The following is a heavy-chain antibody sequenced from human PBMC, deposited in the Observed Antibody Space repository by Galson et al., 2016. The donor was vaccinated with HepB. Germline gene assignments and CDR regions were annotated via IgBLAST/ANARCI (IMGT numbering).Heavy chain of an antibody. Sequence: SVKVSCKASGGTFSSYAITWVRQAPGQGLEWVGGIIPMFGTANYAQIFQGRVTITADESTNTAYMELSSLRCEDTAVYYCARERNTSGQYPDDGSGYDYGMDVWGQGTTVTVSS. J-gene: IGHJ6*02. CDR3: ARERNTSGQYPDDGSGYDYGMDV. D-gene: IGHD3-22*01. CDR1: GGTFSSYA. CDR2: IIPMFGTA. V-gene: IGHV1-69*13.